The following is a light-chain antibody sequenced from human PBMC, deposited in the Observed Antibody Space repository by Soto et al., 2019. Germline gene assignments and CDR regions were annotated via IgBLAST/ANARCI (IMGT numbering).Light chain of an antibody. CDR1: QPIGTY. V-gene: IGKV3-15*01. CDR3: QQFDNSPLYT. Sequence: EIVLTQSPATLSVSPGERATLSCRASQPIGTYIAWYQQRRGQAPRLLIYGASTRATGVPARFSGSGSGTEFTLTISHLQSEDFAVYYCHCQQFDNSPLYTFGQGTKLEIK. J-gene: IGKJ2*01. CDR2: GAS.